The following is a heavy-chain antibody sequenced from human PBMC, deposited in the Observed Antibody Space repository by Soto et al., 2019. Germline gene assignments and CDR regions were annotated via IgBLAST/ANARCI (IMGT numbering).Heavy chain of an antibody. J-gene: IGHJ4*02. CDR2: SIPIFGTA. CDR1: GGTFSSYA. D-gene: IGHD3-16*01. CDR3: ARAWPGGGFDD. Sequence: QVQLVQSGAEVKKPGSSVKVSCKASGGTFSSYAISWVRKAPGQGLEWMGGSIPIFGTANYAQKFQGRVTVTAGESTSTAYMELSSLRFEDKAVVYCARAWPGGGFDDWGQGTLVTVSS. V-gene: IGHV1-69*12.